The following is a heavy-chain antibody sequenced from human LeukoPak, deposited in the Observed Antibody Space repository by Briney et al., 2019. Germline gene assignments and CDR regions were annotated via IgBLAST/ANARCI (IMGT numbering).Heavy chain of an antibody. D-gene: IGHD3-10*01. CDR1: GYTFSSYA. Sequence: ASVKVSCKASGYTFSSYAISWVRQAPGQGLEWMGGIIPIFGTANYAQKFQGRVTITADKSTSTAYMELSSLRSEDTAVYYCARDPSYGSGSYLDYWGQGTLVTVSS. J-gene: IGHJ4*02. CDR2: IIPIFGTA. V-gene: IGHV1-69*06. CDR3: ARDPSYGSGSYLDY.